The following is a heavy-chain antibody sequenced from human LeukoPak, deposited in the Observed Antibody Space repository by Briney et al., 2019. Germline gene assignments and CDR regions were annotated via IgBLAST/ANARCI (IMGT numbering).Heavy chain of an antibody. CDR2: IHPNSGGT. V-gene: IGHV1-2*02. Sequence: ASVKVSCKASAYTFTGYYMHWVRQAPGQGLEWMGWIHPNSGGTNYAQKFQGRVTMTRDTSISTVYMELSRLRSNDTAVYYCAREEGRCSSPSCSAPFNYWGQGTLVTVSS. D-gene: IGHD2-2*01. CDR1: AYTFTGYY. CDR3: AREEGRCSSPSCSAPFNY. J-gene: IGHJ4*02.